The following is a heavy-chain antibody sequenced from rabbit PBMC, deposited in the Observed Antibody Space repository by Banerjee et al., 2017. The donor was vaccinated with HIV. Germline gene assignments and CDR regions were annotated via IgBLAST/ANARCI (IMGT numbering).Heavy chain of an antibody. V-gene: IGHV1S45*01. CDR3: AREFGASYFPTRLDL. J-gene: IGHJ3*01. Sequence: EESGGDLVKPEGSLTLTCTASGFTLSTYWICWVRQAPGKGLEWIACIYTGSSSTYYASWAKGRFTVAKTSSTTVTLQMTSLTAADTATYFCAREFGASYFPTRLDLWGQGTLVT. CDR2: IYTGSSST. D-gene: IGHD8-1*01. CDR1: GFTLSTYW.